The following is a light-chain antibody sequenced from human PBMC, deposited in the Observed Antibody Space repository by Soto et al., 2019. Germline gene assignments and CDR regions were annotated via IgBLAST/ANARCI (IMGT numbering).Light chain of an antibody. J-gene: IGKJ3*01. Sequence: DIQMTQSPSSLSASVGDRVTITCRASQSISSYLNWYQQKPGKAPKLLIYAASSLQSGVPSRFSGSGSGTDFTLTISSLQPEDCATYYCRQRYSTPRFPFGAGTKVDIK. CDR1: QSISSY. CDR3: RQRYSTPRFP. CDR2: AAS. V-gene: IGKV1-39*01.